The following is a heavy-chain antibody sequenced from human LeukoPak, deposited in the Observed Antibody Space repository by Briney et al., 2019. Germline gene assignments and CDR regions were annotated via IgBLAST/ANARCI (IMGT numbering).Heavy chain of an antibody. CDR2: VASSGTA. Sequence: SETLSLTCAVSGGSSNDHSWSWIRQSPGKGLEYFGSVASSGTAYYNPSLQRRVTISADMSRNQFSLKLSSVTAADTVIYYCTRDRGQWLVDYWGQGTLVTVSS. J-gene: IGHJ4*02. CDR3: TRDRGQWLVDY. D-gene: IGHD6-19*01. CDR1: GGSSNDHS. V-gene: IGHV4-34*01.